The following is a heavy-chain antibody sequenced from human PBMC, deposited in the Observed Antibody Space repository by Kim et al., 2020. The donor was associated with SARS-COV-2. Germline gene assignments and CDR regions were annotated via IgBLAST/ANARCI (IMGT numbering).Heavy chain of an antibody. J-gene: IGHJ5*02. V-gene: IGHV4-31*02. Sequence: PSLKSRVTISVDTSKNQFSLKLSSVTAADTAVYYCARDAVRGIAAASFDPWGQGTLVTVSS. D-gene: IGHD6-13*01. CDR3: ARDAVRGIAAASFDP.